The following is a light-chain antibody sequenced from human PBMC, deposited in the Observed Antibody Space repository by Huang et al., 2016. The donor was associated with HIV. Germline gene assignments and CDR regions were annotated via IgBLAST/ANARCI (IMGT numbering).Light chain of an antibody. V-gene: IGKV3-11*01. CDR3: QHRGSGPSFT. CDR1: QSVTTY. Sequence: EIVLTQSPATLSLSPGESATLSCRASQSVTTYLAWYQQKPGQAHRLLIHNASNRATGIPGRFSGSGSGTDFTITISSLEPEDFAVYYCQHRGSGPSFTFGPGTRVDIK. CDR2: NAS. J-gene: IGKJ3*01.